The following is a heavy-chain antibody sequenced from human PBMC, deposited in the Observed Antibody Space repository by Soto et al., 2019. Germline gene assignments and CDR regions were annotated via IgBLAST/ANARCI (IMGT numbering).Heavy chain of an antibody. V-gene: IGHV4-31*03. J-gene: IGHJ4*02. Sequence: PSETLSLTCTVSGGSISSGGYYWSWIRQHPGKGLEWIGYIYYSGSTYYNPSLKSRVTISVDTSKNQFSLKLSSVTAADTAVYYCASLTNPNQPFDYWGQGTLVTVSS. CDR3: ASLTNPNQPFDY. D-gene: IGHD2-2*01. CDR1: GGSISSGGYY. CDR2: IYYSGST.